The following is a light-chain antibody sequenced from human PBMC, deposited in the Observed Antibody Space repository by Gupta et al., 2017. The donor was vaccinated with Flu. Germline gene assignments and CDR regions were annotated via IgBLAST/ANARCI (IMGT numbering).Light chain of an antibody. Sequence: ETLFTLSLATLCLPPAKTATLSCRARQSVGMYLAWYQQKPGQAPRLLIADAANRAAGIPVRFSGSGGRTDFTLTSSSREPEDFAVYYCQLRSHWPPFTFGQGTRLEIK. J-gene: IGKJ5*01. CDR1: QSVGMY. V-gene: IGKV3-11*01. CDR2: DAA. CDR3: QLRSHWPPFT.